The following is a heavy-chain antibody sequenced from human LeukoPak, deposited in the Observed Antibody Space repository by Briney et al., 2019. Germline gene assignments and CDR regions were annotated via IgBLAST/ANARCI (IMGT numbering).Heavy chain of an antibody. CDR3: ARAPAWLQPRFDY. CDR1: GFTFSSYA. Sequence: VGSLRLSCVASGFTFSSYAMHWVRQAPVKGLEWVAVISYDGSNKYYADSVKGRFTISRDNSKNTLYLQMNSLRAEDTAVYYCARAPAWLQPRFDYWGQGTLVTVSS. CDR2: ISYDGSNK. J-gene: IGHJ4*02. D-gene: IGHD5-24*01. V-gene: IGHV3-30-3*01.